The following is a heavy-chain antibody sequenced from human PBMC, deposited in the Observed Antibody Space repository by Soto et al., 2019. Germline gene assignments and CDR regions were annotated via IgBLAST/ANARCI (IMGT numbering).Heavy chain of an antibody. Sequence: QVQLVQSGAEVKKPGASVKVSCKASGYTFTGYYMHWVRQAPGQGLEWMGWINPNSGGTNYAQKFQSWVTMTRDTSISTAYMELSRLRSDDTAVYYCARGPYDSSGYYHHVFDYWGQGTLVTVSS. CDR3: ARGPYDSSGYYHHVFDY. CDR1: GYTFTGYY. CDR2: INPNSGGT. D-gene: IGHD3-22*01. J-gene: IGHJ4*02. V-gene: IGHV1-2*04.